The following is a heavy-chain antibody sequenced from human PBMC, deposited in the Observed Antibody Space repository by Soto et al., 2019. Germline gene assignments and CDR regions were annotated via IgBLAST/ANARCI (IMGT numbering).Heavy chain of an antibody. CDR2: IHSDGTA. CDR1: GFTVRTNY. V-gene: IGHV3-53*01. CDR3: ARDPFWTDNGGSAVFAH. J-gene: IGHJ4*02. Sequence: EVHLVESGGDLVQPGGSLRLSCAASGFTVRTNYMNWVRQAPGKGLQWVSVIHSDGTAYYADSVKDRFTISRDVSKNTLFLQMHGLRAEATGIYYCARDPFWTDNGGSAVFAHWGQGALGTVAS. D-gene: IGHD4-17*01.